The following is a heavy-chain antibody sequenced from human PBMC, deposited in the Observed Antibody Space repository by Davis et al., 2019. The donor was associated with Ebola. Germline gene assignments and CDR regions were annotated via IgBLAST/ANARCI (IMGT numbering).Heavy chain of an antibody. CDR1: GYTFRIHA. Sequence: GESLKISCAASGYTFRIHAMTWVRQAPGKGLEWVSALSGSGGLSYYADSVKGRFTISRDNSKNTLYLQMDSLRAEDTALYYCAKGGRSVGLVEGVTHGDYWGQGILVTVSS. J-gene: IGHJ4*02. D-gene: IGHD3/OR15-3a*01. CDR3: AKGGRSVGLVEGVTHGDY. V-gene: IGHV3-23*01. CDR2: LSGSGGLS.